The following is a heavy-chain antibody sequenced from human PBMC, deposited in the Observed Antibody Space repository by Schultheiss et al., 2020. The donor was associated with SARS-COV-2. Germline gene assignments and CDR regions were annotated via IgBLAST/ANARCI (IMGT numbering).Heavy chain of an antibody. J-gene: IGHJ4*02. CDR3: ARSGKGDSSSPAGWD. Sequence: SETLSLTCTVSGGSISSGGYYWSWIRQPPGKGLEWIGYIYYSGSTNYNPSLKSRVTISVDTSKNQFSLKLSSVTAADTAVYYCARSGKGDSSSPAGWDWGQGTLVTVSS. CDR1: GGSISSGGYY. V-gene: IGHV4-61*08. D-gene: IGHD6-6*01. CDR2: IYYSGST.